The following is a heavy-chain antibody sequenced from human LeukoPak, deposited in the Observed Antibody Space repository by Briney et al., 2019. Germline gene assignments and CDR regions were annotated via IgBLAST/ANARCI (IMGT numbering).Heavy chain of an antibody. Sequence: SETLSLTYTVSGGSIRNSSFFWGWVRQSPGKGLEWIASIYYSGSTYYNPSLKSRVTITLDTSKNQFSLTLNSVTAADTAVYYCATEDVVVPTAAQRPIDFWGQGKLVTVSS. CDR1: GGSIRNSSFF. J-gene: IGHJ4*02. V-gene: IGHV4-39*02. CDR2: IYYSGST. D-gene: IGHD2-2*01. CDR3: ATEDVVVPTAAQRPIDF.